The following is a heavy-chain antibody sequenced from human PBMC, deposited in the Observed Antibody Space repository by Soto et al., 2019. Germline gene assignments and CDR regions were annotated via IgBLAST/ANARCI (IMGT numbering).Heavy chain of an antibody. CDR2: INAGNGNT. D-gene: IGHD4-17*01. CDR3: ASAMTTVTTQNWFDP. CDR1: GYTFTSYA. J-gene: IGHJ5*02. V-gene: IGHV1-3*01. Sequence: GASVKVSCKASGYTFTSYAMHWVRQAPGQRLEWMGWINAGNGNTKYSQKFQGRVTITRDTSASTAYMELSSLRSEDTAVYYCASAMTTVTTQNWFDPWGQGTLVTVSS.